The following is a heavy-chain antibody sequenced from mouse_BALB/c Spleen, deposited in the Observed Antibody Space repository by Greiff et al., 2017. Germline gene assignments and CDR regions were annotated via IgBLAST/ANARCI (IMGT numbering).Heavy chain of an antibody. CDR2: IWSGGST. J-gene: IGHJ4*01. D-gene: IGHD1-1*01. Sequence: VQLQESGPGLVQPSQSLSITCTVSGFSLTSHGVHWVRQSPGKGLEWLGVIWSGGSTDYNAAFKSRLSISKDNSKSQVFFKMNSLQADDTAIYYCARNWGYGSSYAMDYWGQGTSVTVSS. V-gene: IGHV2-4-1*01. CDR3: ARNWGYGSSYAMDY. CDR1: GFSLTSHG.